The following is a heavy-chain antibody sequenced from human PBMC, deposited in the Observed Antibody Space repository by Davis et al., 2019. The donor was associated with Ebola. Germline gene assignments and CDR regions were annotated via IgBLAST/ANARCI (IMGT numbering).Heavy chain of an antibody. J-gene: IGHJ6*02. CDR2: ISYDGSNK. CDR1: GFTFSSYG. V-gene: IGHV3-30*18. Sequence: GGSLRLSCAASGFTFSSYGMHWVRQAPGTGLEWVAVISYDGSNKYYADSVKGRFTISRDNSKNTLYLQMNSLRAEDTAVYYCAKATWIQLPYYGMDVWGQGTTVTVSS. D-gene: IGHD5-18*01. CDR3: AKATWIQLPYYGMDV.